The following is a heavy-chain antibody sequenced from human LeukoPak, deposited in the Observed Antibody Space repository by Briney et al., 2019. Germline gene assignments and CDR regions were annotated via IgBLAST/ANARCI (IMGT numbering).Heavy chain of an antibody. J-gene: IGHJ4*02. CDR3: ARTIGISSGFRYFDY. Sequence: GGSLRLSCAASGFTFSSYSMNWVRQAPGKGLEWVSSISSSSSYMYYADSVKGRFTISRDNAKNSLYLQMNSLRAEDTAVYYCARTIGISSGFRYFDYWGQGTLVTVSS. CDR2: ISSSSSYM. D-gene: IGHD6-19*01. V-gene: IGHV3-21*01. CDR1: GFTFSSYS.